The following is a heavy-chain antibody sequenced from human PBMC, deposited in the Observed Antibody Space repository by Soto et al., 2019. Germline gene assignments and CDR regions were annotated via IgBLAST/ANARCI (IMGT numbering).Heavy chain of an antibody. CDR3: ARNREQQRPKQYYYYGMDV. D-gene: IGHD6-13*01. V-gene: IGHV1-58*01. CDR1: GFTFTNSA. J-gene: IGHJ6*02. CDR2: IVVGSGNT. Sequence: SVKVSCKASGFTFTNSAVQWLRQARGQRLECIGWIVVGSGNTNYAQKFQERVTFTRDMSTSTAYMELSSLRSEDTAVYYCARNREQQRPKQYYYYGMDVWGQGTTVTVSS.